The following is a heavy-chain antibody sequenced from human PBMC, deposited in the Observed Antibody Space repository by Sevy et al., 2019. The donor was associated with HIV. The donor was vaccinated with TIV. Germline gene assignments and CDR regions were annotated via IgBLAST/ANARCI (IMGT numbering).Heavy chain of an antibody. D-gene: IGHD3-22*01. CDR2: ISPFNGNT. CDR3: ARGYYYDSCGFYAGEYCDH. Sequence: ASVKVPCKTSGYSFANHGLNWVRQAPGHGLEWLGWISPFNGNTHSAQKFRGRVSMTAATSTTTAYMGLRGLRPDNTAVYYCARGYYYDSCGFYAGEYCDHWGHGTQVSVSS. J-gene: IGHJ4*01. V-gene: IGHV1-18*04. CDR1: GYSFANHG.